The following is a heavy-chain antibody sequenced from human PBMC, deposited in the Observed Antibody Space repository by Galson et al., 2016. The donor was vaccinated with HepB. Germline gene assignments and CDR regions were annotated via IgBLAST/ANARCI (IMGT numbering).Heavy chain of an antibody. V-gene: IGHV6-1*01. CDR1: GDSVSSEDAA. D-gene: IGHD7-27*01. Sequence: AISGDSVSSEDAAWNWIRQSPSSGLEWLGRTYYRSQWYNEYAVSVQSRITINPDTSKNQFSLQLNSVTPEDTAIYYCARSYLLGRGFGSWGQGTLVTVSS. J-gene: IGHJ4*02. CDR3: ARSYLLGRGFGS. CDR2: TYYRSQWYN.